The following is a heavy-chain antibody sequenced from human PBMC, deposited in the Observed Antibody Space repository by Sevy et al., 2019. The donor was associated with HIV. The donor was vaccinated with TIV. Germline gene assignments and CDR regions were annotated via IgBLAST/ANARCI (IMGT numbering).Heavy chain of an antibody. J-gene: IGHJ6*02. CDR2: IKQDGIEK. D-gene: IGHD3-3*01. Sequence: GGSLRLSCAASGFTFSSYWMSWVRQAPGKRLEWVANIKQDGIEKYYVDSVKGRFTISRDNAKNSLYLQMNSLRAEDTAVYYCARERRGYYDFWSGYYDLYYYGMDVSGQGTTVTVSS. CDR3: ARERRGYYDFWSGYYDLYYYGMDV. V-gene: IGHV3-7*01. CDR1: GFTFSSYW.